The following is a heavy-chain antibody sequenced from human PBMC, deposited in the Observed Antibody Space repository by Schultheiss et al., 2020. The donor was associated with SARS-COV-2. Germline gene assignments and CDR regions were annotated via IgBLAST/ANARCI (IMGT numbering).Heavy chain of an antibody. V-gene: IGHV3-NL1*01. J-gene: IGHJ4*02. D-gene: IGHD5-24*01. CDR2: ISGSGGST. CDR1: GFTFSSYG. Sequence: GGSLRLSCAASGFTFSSYGMHWVRQAPGKGLEWVSGISGSGGSTYYADSVKGRFTISRDNSKNTLYLQMNSLRAEDTAVYYCASRGADGYNHFDYWGQGTLVTVSS. CDR3: ASRGADGYNHFDY.